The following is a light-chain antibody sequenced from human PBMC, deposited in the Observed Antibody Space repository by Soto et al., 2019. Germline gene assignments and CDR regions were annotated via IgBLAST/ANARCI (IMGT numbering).Light chain of an antibody. Sequence: EIVLTQSPATLPLSPGERATLSCRASQSVSSYLAWYQQKPGQAPRLLIYDASNRATVIPARFSGSGSGTDFTLPISSLEPEDFAVYYCQQRSNWPITFGQGTRLEIQ. CDR3: QQRSNWPIT. V-gene: IGKV3-11*01. J-gene: IGKJ5*01. CDR1: QSVSSY. CDR2: DAS.